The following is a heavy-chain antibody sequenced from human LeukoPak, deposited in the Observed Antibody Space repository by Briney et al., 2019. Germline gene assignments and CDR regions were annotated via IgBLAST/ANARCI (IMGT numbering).Heavy chain of an antibody. CDR2: IYPGDSDT. CDR1: GYSFTSYW. CDR3: ARHGMIKLHNYDILTGYPSLVDY. J-gene: IGHJ4*02. D-gene: IGHD3-9*01. Sequence: GESLKISCKGSGYSFTSYWIGWVRQMPGKGLEWMGIIYPGDSDTRYSPSLQGQVTISADKSISTAYLQWSSLKASDTAMYYCARHGMIKLHNYDILTGYPSLVDYWGQGTLVTVSS. V-gene: IGHV5-51*01.